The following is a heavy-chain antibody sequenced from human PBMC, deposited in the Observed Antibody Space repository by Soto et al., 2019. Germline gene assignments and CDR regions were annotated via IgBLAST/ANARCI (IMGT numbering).Heavy chain of an antibody. CDR3: ARSRTMVRGVIPRGEGNGMDV. D-gene: IGHD3-10*01. J-gene: IGHJ6*02. Sequence: EASVKVSCKASGYTFTSYDINWVRQATGQGLEWMGWMNPNSGNTGYAQKFQGRVTMTRDTSTSTVYMELSSLRSEDTAVYYCARSRTMVRGVIPRGEGNGMDVWGQGTTVTVSS. CDR1: GYTFTSYD. V-gene: IGHV1-8*01. CDR2: MNPNSGNT.